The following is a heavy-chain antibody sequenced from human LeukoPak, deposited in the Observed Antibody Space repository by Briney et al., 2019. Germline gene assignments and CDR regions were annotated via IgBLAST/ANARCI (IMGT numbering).Heavy chain of an antibody. D-gene: IGHD2-15*01. J-gene: IGHJ4*02. V-gene: IGHV1-46*01. CDR3: AKGRSDGGSCYSPSDY. CDR2: INPSGGST. CDR1: GYTFTIYY. Sequence: ASVKVSCKASGYTFTIYYMHWVRQAPGQGLEWMGIINPSGGSTNYAQKFQGRVTMTRDTSTSTVYMELSGLRSEDTAVYYCAKGRSDGGSCYSPSDYWGQGTLVTVSS.